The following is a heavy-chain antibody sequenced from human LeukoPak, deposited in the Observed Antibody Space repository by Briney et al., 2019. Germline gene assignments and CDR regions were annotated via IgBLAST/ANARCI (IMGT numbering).Heavy chain of an antibody. J-gene: IGHJ4*02. CDR2: INHSGST. CDR1: DGSITSNVYY. D-gene: IGHD1-26*01. V-gene: IGHV4-39*07. CDR3: ARDRDSGSFFYDY. Sequence: PSETLSLTCTVSDGSITSNVYYWGWIRQPPGKGLEYMGSINHSGSTHCHPSLKSRVTISVDTSKNQFSLKLSSVTAADTAVYYCARDRDSGSFFYDYWGQGTLVTVSS.